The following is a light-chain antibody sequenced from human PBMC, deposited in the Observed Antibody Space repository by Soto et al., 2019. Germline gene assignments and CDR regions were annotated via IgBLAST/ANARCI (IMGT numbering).Light chain of an antibody. Sequence: DIQLTQSPSFLSASVGDRVSITCRASQGITSFLGWYQQIPGKAPKLLIYTASTLQSGVPPRFSGSGSGTEFTLTISSLQPEDFGTYYCQQLNSYPLTFGGGTRVAIK. V-gene: IGKV1-9*01. J-gene: IGKJ4*01. CDR3: QQLNSYPLT. CDR2: TAS. CDR1: QGITSF.